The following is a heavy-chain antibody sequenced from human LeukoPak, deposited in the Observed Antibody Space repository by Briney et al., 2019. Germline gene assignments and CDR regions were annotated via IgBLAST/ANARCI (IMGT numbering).Heavy chain of an antibody. CDR2: FDPEDGET. CDR3: ATDYDYVWGSYRPLGY. Sequence: RASVKVSCKASGGTFSSYAISWVRQAPGQGLEWMGGFDPEDGETIYAQKFQGRVTMTEDTSTDTAYMELSSLRSEDTAVYYCATDYDYVWGSYRPLGYWGQGTLVTVSS. D-gene: IGHD3-16*02. J-gene: IGHJ4*02. V-gene: IGHV1-24*01. CDR1: GGTFSSYA.